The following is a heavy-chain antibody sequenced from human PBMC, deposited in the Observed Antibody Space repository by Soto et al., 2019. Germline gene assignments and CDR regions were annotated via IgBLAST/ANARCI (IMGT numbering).Heavy chain of an antibody. V-gene: IGHV3-48*03. CDR1: GSSFSSYE. CDR3: ARNKGDYEVY. CDR2: ISEGGGTI. J-gene: IGHJ4*02. Sequence: GGSLRLSCVASGSSFSSYEMNWVRQAPGKGLEWVSYISEGGGTIHYAGSVKGRFTISRNNAKNSLYLQMNSLRAEDTATYYCARNKGDYEVYWGQGTLVTVSS. D-gene: IGHD4-17*01.